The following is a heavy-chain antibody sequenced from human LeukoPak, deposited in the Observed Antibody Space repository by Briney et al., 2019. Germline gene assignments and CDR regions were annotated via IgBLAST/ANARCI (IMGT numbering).Heavy chain of an antibody. V-gene: IGHV1-24*01. J-gene: IGHJ6*02. CDR1: GYTLTELS. Sequence: ASVKVSCKVSGYTLTELSMHWVRQAPGKGLEWMGGFDPEDGETTYAQKFQGRVTMTEDTSTDTAYMELSSLRSEDTAVYYCAIIRGVLLHYYYGMDVWGQGTTVTVSS. D-gene: IGHD2/OR15-2a*01. CDR3: AIIRGVLLHYYYGMDV. CDR2: FDPEDGET.